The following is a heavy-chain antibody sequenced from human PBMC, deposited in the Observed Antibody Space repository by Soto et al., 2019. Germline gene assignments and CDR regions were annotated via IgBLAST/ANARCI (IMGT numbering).Heavy chain of an antibody. V-gene: IGHV3-23*01. J-gene: IGHJ4*02. CDR1: GYTFSSRA. D-gene: IGHD2-8*02. CDR3: VTVLGLSSGGSWYSHVADY. Sequence: EVHLWESGGDLVQPGGSLRVSCVGSGYTFSSRAMSWVRQAPGKGLEWVSGIDGGGTTDYADSVKGRFTISRDSSKDTLYLQMNGLRAEDTAVYYCVTVLGLSSGGSWYSHVADYWGQEPLVTVSS. CDR2: IDGGGTT.